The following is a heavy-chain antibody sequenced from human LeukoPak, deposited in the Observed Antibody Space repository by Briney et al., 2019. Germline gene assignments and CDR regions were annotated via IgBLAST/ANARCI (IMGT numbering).Heavy chain of an antibody. Sequence: SETLSLTCAVSGASISGSGYYWGWIRQPPGKGLEWVGNIYYSGSTYYNASLQSRVTISIDTSKNQFSLRLNSVTAADTAMYYCAKSGGYGLIDYWGQGTLVTVSS. D-gene: IGHD1-26*01. CDR2: IYYSGST. J-gene: IGHJ4*02. V-gene: IGHV4-39*01. CDR1: GASISGSGYY. CDR3: AKSGGYGLIDY.